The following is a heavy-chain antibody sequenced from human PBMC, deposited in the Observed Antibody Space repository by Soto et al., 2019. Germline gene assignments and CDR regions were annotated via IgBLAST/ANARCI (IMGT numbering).Heavy chain of an antibody. CDR1: GGSISSSSYY. V-gene: IGHV4-39*01. D-gene: IGHD6-6*01. J-gene: IGHJ6*02. CDR2: IYYSGST. CDR3: ARHVRQLSSAARRAYYYAMDV. Sequence: SEILSLTCTVSGGSISSSSYYWGWIRQPPGKGLEWIGSIYYSGSTYYNPSLKSRVTISVDTSKNQFSLKLSSVTAADTAVYYCARHVRQLSSAARRAYYYAMDVWGQGTTVTVSS.